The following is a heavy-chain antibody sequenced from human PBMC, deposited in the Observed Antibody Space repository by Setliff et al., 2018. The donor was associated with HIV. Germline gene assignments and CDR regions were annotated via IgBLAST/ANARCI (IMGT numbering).Heavy chain of an antibody. D-gene: IGHD3-3*01. CDR3: ARDRSRYTFWTGYDDAFDI. Sequence: SETLSLTCAVSGFSISSGSYWGWIRQSPGKGLEWIGNVYHSGITYYNPSLMGRVTISVGPSNSQFSLRLSSVTTAATAVYYCARDRSRYTFWTGYDDAFDIWGQGAMVTVSS. V-gene: IGHV4-38-2*02. CDR2: VYHSGIT. CDR1: GFSISSGSY. J-gene: IGHJ3*02.